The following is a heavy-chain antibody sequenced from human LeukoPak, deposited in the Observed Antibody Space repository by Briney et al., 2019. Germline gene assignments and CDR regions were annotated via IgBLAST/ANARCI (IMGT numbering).Heavy chain of an antibody. J-gene: IGHJ2*01. CDR2: FYYSGST. V-gene: IGHV4-59*01. CDR1: GGSISSYY. D-gene: IGHD2-2*01. Sequence: GALSLTCTVPGGSISSYYWSWIRQPPGKGLEWIGYFYYSGSTNYNPSLKSRVTISVDTSKNQFSLKLSSVTAADTAVYYCARVYCSSTSCLLPYWYFDLWGRGTLVTVSS. CDR3: ARVYCSSTSCLLPYWYFDL.